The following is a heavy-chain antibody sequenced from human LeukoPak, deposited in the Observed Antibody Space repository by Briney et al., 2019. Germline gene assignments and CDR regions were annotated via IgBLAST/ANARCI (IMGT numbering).Heavy chain of an antibody. V-gene: IGHV3-23*05. D-gene: IGHD2-15*01. CDR2: IKRDGSNT. CDR3: AKGGYASCFDP. J-gene: IGHJ5*02. Sequence: PGGSLRLSCEASGFTFSEHSMSWVRQARGKGLEWVSTIKRDGSNTYYTDSVEGRFTISRDNSKNTLYLEMNTLRAEDTAVYYCAKGGYASCFDPWGQGTQVTVSS. CDR1: GFTFSEHS.